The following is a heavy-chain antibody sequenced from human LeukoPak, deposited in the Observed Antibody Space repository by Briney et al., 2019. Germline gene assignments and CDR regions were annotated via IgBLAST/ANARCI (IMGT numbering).Heavy chain of an antibody. CDR1: GGSISSSSYY. CDR2: IYYSGST. CDR3: ARHDGYSYYFDY. J-gene: IGHJ4*02. D-gene: IGHD5-18*01. V-gene: IGHV4-39*01. Sequence: SETLSLTCTVSGGSISSSSYYWGWIRQPPGKGLEWIGSIYYSGSTYYNPSLKSRVTISVDTSKNQFSLKPSSVTAADTAVYYCARHDGYSYYFDYWGQGTLVTVSS.